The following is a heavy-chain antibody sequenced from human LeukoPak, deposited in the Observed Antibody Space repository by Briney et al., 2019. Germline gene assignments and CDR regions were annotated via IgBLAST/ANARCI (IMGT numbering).Heavy chain of an antibody. CDR3: ASTTGTTGGGLGA. D-gene: IGHD1-7*01. J-gene: IGHJ5*02. CDR1: GGSFSGYY. V-gene: IGHV4-34*01. Sequence: SETLSLTCAVYGGSFSGYYWSWIRQPPGKGLEWIGEINHSGSTNYNPSLKSRVTISVDTSKNQFSLKLSSVTAADTAVYYCASTTGTTGGGLGAWGQGTLVTVSS. CDR2: INHSGST.